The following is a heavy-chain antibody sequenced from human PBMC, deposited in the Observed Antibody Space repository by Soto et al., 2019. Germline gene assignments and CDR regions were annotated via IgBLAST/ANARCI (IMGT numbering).Heavy chain of an antibody. CDR1: GGTFSSYA. CDR3: ASEGAIAAAGSGYWFDP. Sequence: QVQLVQSGAEVKKPGSSVKISCKASGGTFSSYAISWVRQAPGQGLEWMGGIIPIFGTANYAQKFQGRVTITADKYTGTDYMELSSLRSEVTALYYCASEGAIAAAGSGYWFDPWGQGTLVTVYS. CDR2: IIPIFGTA. J-gene: IGHJ5*02. V-gene: IGHV1-69*06. D-gene: IGHD6-13*01.